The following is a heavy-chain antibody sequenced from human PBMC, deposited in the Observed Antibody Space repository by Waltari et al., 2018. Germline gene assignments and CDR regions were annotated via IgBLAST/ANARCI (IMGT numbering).Heavy chain of an antibody. D-gene: IGHD1-1*01. Sequence: EVQLLESGGGLVQPGGSLRLSCAASGFTFRSYAMSWLRQAPGKVLEWVSVIYSCGSTYYADSVKGRFTISRDNSKNTLYLQMNSLRAEDTAVYYCAKVTRGWDAFDIWGQGTMVTVSS. CDR1: GFTFRSYA. V-gene: IGHV3-23*03. CDR2: IYSCGST. J-gene: IGHJ3*02. CDR3: AKVTRGWDAFDI.